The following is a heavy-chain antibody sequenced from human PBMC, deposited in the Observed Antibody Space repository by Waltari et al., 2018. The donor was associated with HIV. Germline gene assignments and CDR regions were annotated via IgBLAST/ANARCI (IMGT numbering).Heavy chain of an antibody. D-gene: IGHD3-3*01. CDR2: IKPDGSEK. CDR1: GFTFGHYR. Sequence: EEQLVERGGGFVQTGGFVILSCAASGFTFGHYRRSRVRQAPGKELEWLANIKPDGSEKYYVDSVKGRFTISRDNDKNSVDLQMNSLRAEDTAVYYCARDGGRRGPFGYWGQGTLVTVSS. V-gene: IGHV3-7*01. CDR3: ARDGGRRGPFGY. J-gene: IGHJ4*02.